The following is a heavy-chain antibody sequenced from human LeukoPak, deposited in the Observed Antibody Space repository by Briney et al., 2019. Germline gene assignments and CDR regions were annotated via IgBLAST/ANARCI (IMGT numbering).Heavy chain of an antibody. CDR3: AKVLSYRNYYAIDY. CDR2: ISASGNTI. Sequence: PGGSLRLSCAASGFTFSDYYMSWIRQAPGKGLEWVSYISASGNTIYYADSVRGRFTISRDNSKNTLYLQMNSLRAEDTAVYYCAKVLSYRNYYAIDYWGQGTLVTVSS. V-gene: IGHV3-11*04. D-gene: IGHD3-10*01. CDR1: GFTFSDYY. J-gene: IGHJ4*02.